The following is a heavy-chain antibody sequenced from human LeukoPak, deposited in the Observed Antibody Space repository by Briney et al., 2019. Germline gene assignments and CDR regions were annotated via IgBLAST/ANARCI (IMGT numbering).Heavy chain of an antibody. CDR1: GFTFSSYS. D-gene: IGHD4-11*01. J-gene: IGHJ6*03. Sequence: PGGSLRLSCAASGFTFSSYSMNWVRQAPGKGLEWVSYISSSSSTIYYADSVKGRYTISRDNAKNSLYLQMNSLRAEDTAVYYCARDRLDYSNYYTPTMYYYYMDVWGKGTTVTVSS. V-gene: IGHV3-48*01. CDR3: ARDRLDYSNYYTPTMYYYYMDV. CDR2: ISSSSSTI.